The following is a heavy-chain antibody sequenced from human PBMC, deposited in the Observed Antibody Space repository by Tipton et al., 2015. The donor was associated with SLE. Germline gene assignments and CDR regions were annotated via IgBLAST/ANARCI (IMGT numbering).Heavy chain of an antibody. J-gene: IGHJ5*02. CDR3: ARSRYSSTSPSDVTTWFDP. Sequence: TLSLTCAVYGGSFSGYYWSWIRQPPGKGLEWIGEINHSGSTNYNPSLKSRVTISVDTSKNQFSLKLSSVTAADTAVYYCARSRYSSTSPSDVTTWFDPWGQGILVRVSS. V-gene: IGHV4-34*01. CDR1: GGSFSGYY. D-gene: IGHD2-2*01. CDR2: INHSGST.